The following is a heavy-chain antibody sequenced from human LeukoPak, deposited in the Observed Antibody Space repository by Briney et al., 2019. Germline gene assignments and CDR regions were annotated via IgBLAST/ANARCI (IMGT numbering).Heavy chain of an antibody. CDR1: GGSISSSIYY. V-gene: IGHV4-39*07. CDR2: IYYNANT. CDR3: ARARYSGYDSTINWFDP. D-gene: IGHD5-12*01. J-gene: IGHJ5*02. Sequence: SETLSLTCTVSGGSISSSIYYWGWTRQPPGKGLEWIGSIYYNANTYYNPSLKSRITISVDTSKNQFSLRLSSVTAADTAVYYCARARYSGYDSTINWFDPWGQGTLVTVSS.